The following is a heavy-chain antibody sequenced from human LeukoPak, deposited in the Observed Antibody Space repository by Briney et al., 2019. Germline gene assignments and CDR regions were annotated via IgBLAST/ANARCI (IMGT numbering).Heavy chain of an antibody. CDR1: GFTFSTYW. Sequence: GGSLRLSCEASGFTFSTYWMSWVRQAPGKGLEWVANINRDESQKYFVDSVKGRFAISRDNAKNSLFLQMNSLRAEDTAVYYCARDSDWSLDYGGQGTLVTVSA. V-gene: IGHV3-7*01. CDR2: INRDESQK. D-gene: IGHD3-9*01. J-gene: IGHJ4*02. CDR3: ARDSDWSLDY.